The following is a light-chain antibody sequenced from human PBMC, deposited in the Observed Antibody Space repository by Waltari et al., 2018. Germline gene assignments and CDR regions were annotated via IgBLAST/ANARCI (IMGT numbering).Light chain of an antibody. J-gene: IGLJ1*01. CDR2: EVT. CDR3: CSYAGLGIYV. V-gene: IGLV2-23*02. CDR1: SSHGGNSNL. Sequence: QSGLTQPASVSGPPGQSITVPCTGTSSHGGNSNLFPLYQQYPGKAPKLMVYEVTKRTSGVSDRFSGSKSGNTASLTISGLQSEDEADYYCCSYAGLGIYVFGTGTKVTVL.